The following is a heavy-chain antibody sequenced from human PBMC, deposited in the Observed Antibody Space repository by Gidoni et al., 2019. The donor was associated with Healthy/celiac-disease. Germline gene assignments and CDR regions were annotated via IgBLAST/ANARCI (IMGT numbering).Heavy chain of an antibody. V-gene: IGHV1-69*06. CDR3: ATCRAPLPDLEPYDYYYYYYGMDV. Sequence: QVQLVQSGPEVKKPGSSVKVSCTASGCTFSSYSISWVLQVPGQGLEWMGGIIPSFDTANDAQKLQGRVTITADKSTSTAYMELSSLRSEDTAVYYCATCRAPLPDLEPYDYYYYYYGMDVWGQGTTVTVSS. CDR1: GCTFSSYS. J-gene: IGHJ6*02. CDR2: IIPSFDTA. D-gene: IGHD1-1*01.